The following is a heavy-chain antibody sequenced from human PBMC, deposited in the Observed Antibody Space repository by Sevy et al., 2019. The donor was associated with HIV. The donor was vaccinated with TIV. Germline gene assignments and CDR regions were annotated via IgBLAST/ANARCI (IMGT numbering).Heavy chain of an antibody. D-gene: IGHD3-16*02. J-gene: IGHJ4*02. CDR3: ARVPFRQDDEYDYIWGSYRSGGFDY. Sequence: SETLSLTCAVYGGSFSGYYWSWIRQPPGKGLEWIGEINHSGSTNYNPSLKSRVTISVDTSKNQFSLKLSSVTAADTAVYYCARVPFRQDDEYDYIWGSYRSGGFDYWGQGTLVTVSS. CDR1: GGSFSGYY. V-gene: IGHV4-34*01. CDR2: INHSGST.